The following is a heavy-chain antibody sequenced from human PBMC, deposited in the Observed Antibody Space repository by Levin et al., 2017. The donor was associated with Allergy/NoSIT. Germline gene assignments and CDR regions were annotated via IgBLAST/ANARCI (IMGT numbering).Heavy chain of an antibody. J-gene: IGHJ4*02. D-gene: IGHD3-22*01. V-gene: IGHV5-51*01. CDR2: IYPGDSDT. Sequence: GASVKVSCKGSGYSFTSYWIGWVRQMPGKGLEWMGIIYPGDSDTRYSPSFQGQVTISADKSISTAYVQWSSLKASDTAMYYCARQLRDSSGYSDNPLDYWGQGTLVTVSS. CDR3: ARQLRDSSGYSDNPLDY. CDR1: GYSFTSYW.